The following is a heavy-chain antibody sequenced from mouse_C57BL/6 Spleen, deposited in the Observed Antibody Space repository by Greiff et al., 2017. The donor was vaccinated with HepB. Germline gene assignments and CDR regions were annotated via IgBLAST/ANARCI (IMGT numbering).Heavy chain of an antibody. Sequence: VQLQQSGPELVKPGASVKIPCKASGYTFTDYNMDWVKQSHGKSLEWIGDINPNNGGTIYNQKFKGKATLTVDKSSSTAYMELRSLTSEDTAVYYCASGYYSNGFAYWGQGTLVTVSA. D-gene: IGHD2-5*01. CDR2: INPNNGGT. V-gene: IGHV1-18*01. J-gene: IGHJ3*01. CDR1: GYTFTDYN. CDR3: ASGYYSNGFAY.